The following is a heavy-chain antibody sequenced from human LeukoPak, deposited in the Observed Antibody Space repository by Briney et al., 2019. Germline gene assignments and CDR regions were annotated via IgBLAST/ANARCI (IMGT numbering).Heavy chain of an antibody. Sequence: EASVKVSCKASGYTYTSYYMHWVRQAPGQGLVWMGIINPSGGSTSYAQKFQGRVTMTRDTSTNTVYMEPSSLRSEDTAVNFCARATPPDSYFNSWGQGTWSPSPQ. V-gene: IGHV1-46*01. CDR3: ARATPPDSYFNS. CDR2: INPSGGST. J-gene: IGHJ4*02. CDR1: GYTYTSYY.